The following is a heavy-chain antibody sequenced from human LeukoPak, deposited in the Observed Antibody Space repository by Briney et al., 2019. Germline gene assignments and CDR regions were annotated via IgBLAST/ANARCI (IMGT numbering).Heavy chain of an antibody. D-gene: IGHD5-18*01. J-gene: IGHJ4*02. CDR1: GGSISSSSYY. V-gene: IGHV4-61*05. CDR2: IYYSGST. Sequence: SETLSLTCTVSGGSISSSSYYWGWIRQPPGKGLEWIGYIYYSGSTNYNPSLKSRVTISVDTSKNQFSLKLSSVTAADTAVYYCARVGATSYGFDYWGQGTLVTVSP. CDR3: ARVGATSYGFDY.